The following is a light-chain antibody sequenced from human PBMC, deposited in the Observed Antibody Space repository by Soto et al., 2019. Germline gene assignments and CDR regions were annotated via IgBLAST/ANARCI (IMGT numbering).Light chain of an antibody. CDR2: DSS. CDR3: QQSYSNPTWT. V-gene: IGKV1-39*01. J-gene: IGKJ1*01. CDR1: QSISTY. Sequence: DIQLTQSPSTLSASVRYRFAITCRASQSISTYLNWYQQKPGEAPTLLVYDSSTLQSGVPSRFSGSGFGAEFTLTVSSLQPEDFATYYCQQSYSNPTWTFGQGTKVDIK.